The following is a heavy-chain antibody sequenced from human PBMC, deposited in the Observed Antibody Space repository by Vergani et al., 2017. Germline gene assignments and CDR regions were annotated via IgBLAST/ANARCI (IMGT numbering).Heavy chain of an antibody. J-gene: IGHJ4*02. Sequence: QVQLVQSGAEVKKPGSSVKVSCKASGGTFSSYTISWVRQAPGQGLEWMGRIIPILGIANYAQKFQGRVTITAAKSTSTAYMELSSLRSEDTAVYYCAGWGDSSGYYAPFDYWGQGTLVTVSS. CDR1: GGTFSSYT. D-gene: IGHD3-22*01. V-gene: IGHV1-69*02. CDR2: IIPILGIA. CDR3: AGWGDSSGYYAPFDY.